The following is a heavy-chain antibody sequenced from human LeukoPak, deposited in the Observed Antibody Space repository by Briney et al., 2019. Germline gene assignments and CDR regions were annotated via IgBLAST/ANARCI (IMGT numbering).Heavy chain of an antibody. J-gene: IGHJ4*02. CDR1: GFTFSSFE. V-gene: IGHV3-48*03. Sequence: GGSLRLSCAASGFTFSSFEMNWVRQAPGEGLEWVSYISSSGSTIYYADSVKGRFTISRDNAKNSLYLQMNSLRAEDTAVYYCARGEEGFSDYWGQGTLVTVSS. D-gene: IGHD1-26*01. CDR2: ISSSGSTI. CDR3: ARGEEGFSDY.